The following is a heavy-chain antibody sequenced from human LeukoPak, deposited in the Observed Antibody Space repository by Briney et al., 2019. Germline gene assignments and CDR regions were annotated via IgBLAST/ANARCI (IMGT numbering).Heavy chain of an antibody. CDR2: IYYSGST. J-gene: IGHJ4*02. Sequence: SETLSLTCTVSGGSISRSSYYWGWIRQPPGKGLEWIGSIYYSGSTYYNPSLKSRVTISVDTSKNQFSLKLSSVTAADTAVYYCARRMGATYYFDYWGQGTLVTVSS. CDR1: GGSISRSSYY. CDR3: ARRMGATYYFDY. D-gene: IGHD1-26*01. V-gene: IGHV4-39*01.